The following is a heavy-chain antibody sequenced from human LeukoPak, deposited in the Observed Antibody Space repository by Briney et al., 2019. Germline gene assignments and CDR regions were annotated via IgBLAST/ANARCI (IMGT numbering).Heavy chain of an antibody. V-gene: IGHV3-23*01. D-gene: IGHD1-26*01. CDR2: ISGSGGST. CDR1: GFTFSSYA. CDR3: AKPQEHWELLSIDY. Sequence: GGSLRLSCAASGFTFSSYAMSWVRQAPGKGLEWVSAISGSGGSTYYADSVKGRFTISRDNSKNTLYLQMNSLRAEDTAVYYCAKPQEHWELLSIDYWGQGTLVTVSS. J-gene: IGHJ4*02.